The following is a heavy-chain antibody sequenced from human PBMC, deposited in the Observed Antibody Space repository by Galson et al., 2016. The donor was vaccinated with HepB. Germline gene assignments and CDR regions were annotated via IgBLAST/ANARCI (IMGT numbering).Heavy chain of an antibody. V-gene: IGHV3-30*18. J-gene: IGHJ6*02. D-gene: IGHD3-9*01. Sequence: SLRLSCAASGFTFSRYGMHWVRQAPGKGLEWVAVISYDGSNKYNEDSVKGRFTISRDNSKNTLYLQMNSLRAEDTAVYYCAKDSYYDILTGPTYDYYGMDVWGQGTTVTVSS. CDR2: ISYDGSNK. CDR3: AKDSYYDILTGPTYDYYGMDV. CDR1: GFTFSRYG.